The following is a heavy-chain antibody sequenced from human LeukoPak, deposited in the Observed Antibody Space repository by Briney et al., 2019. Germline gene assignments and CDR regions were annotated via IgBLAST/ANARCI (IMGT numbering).Heavy chain of an antibody. CDR3: AKETANGYLVDY. D-gene: IGHD5-24*01. CDR1: GFTFSSYG. J-gene: IGHJ4*02. CDR2: ISYDGSNK. Sequence: GSLRLSCAASGFTFSSYGMHWVRQAPGKGLEWVAVISYDGSNKYYADSVKGRFTISRDNSKNTLYLQMNSLRAEDTAVYYCAKETANGYLVDYWGQGTLVTVSS. V-gene: IGHV3-30*18.